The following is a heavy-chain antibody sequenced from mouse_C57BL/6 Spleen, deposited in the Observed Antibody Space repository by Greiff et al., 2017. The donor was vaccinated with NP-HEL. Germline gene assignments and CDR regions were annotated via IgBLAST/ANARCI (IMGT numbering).Heavy chain of an antibody. D-gene: IGHD2-1*01. CDR1: GYTFTDYE. V-gene: IGHV1-15*01. CDR3: TRRLLYYGNYENWYFDV. CDR2: IDPETGGT. J-gene: IGHJ1*03. Sequence: QVQLQQSGAELVRPGASVTLSCKASGYTFTDYEMHWVKQTPVHGLEWIGAIDPETGGTAYNQKFKGKAILTADKSSSTAYMELRSLTSEDSAVYYCTRRLLYYGNYENWYFDVWGTGTTVTVST.